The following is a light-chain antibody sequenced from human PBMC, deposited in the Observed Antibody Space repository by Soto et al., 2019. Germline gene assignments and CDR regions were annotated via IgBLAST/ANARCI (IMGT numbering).Light chain of an antibody. J-gene: IGKJ5*01. CDR2: DAS. Sequence: EIVLTQSPATPSLSPGERATLSCRASQSFSSYLAWYQQKPGQAPRLLIYDASKRATGIPARFSGRGSGTDFTLTISSLEPEDFAVYYCQQRSNWPPVITFGQGTRLELK. CDR1: QSFSSY. CDR3: QQRSNWPPVIT. V-gene: IGKV3-11*01.